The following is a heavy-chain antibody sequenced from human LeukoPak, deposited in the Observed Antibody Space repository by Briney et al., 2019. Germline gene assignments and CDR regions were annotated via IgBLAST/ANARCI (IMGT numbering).Heavy chain of an antibody. J-gene: IGHJ5*02. CDR1: GGTFSSYA. CDR2: IIPIFGTA. V-gene: IGHV1-69*06. D-gene: IGHD6-6*01. CDR3: AREYSSSAPAWFDP. Sequence: SVKVSCKASGGTFSSYAISWMRQAPGQGLEWMGGIIPIFGTANYAQKFQGRVTITADKSTSTAYMELSSLRSEDTAVYYCAREYSSSAPAWFDPWGQGTLVTVSS.